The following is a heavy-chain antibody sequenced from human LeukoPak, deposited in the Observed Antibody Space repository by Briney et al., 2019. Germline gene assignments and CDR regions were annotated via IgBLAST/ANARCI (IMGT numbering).Heavy chain of an antibody. J-gene: IGHJ5*02. CDR3: TRGPSGRLDP. CDR2: INPNSGGT. D-gene: IGHD6-19*01. Sequence: ASVKVSCKASGYTFTAYYMHWVRQAPGQGLEWMGWINPNSGGTNYAQKFQGRVTMTRDTSISTVYMELSSLKSDDTAVYYCTRGPSGRLDPWAQGTLVTVSS. CDR1: GYTFTAYY. V-gene: IGHV1-2*02.